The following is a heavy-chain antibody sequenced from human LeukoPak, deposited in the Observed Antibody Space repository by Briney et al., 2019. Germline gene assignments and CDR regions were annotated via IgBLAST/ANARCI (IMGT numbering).Heavy chain of an antibody. Sequence: GASVKVSCKASGGTFSSYAISWVRQAPGQGLEWMGGIIPIFGTANYAQKFQGRVTITADESTSTAYMELSSLRSEDTAVYYCARGGVVPAAPTYYYMDVWGKGTTVTVSS. D-gene: IGHD2-2*01. V-gene: IGHV1-69*13. J-gene: IGHJ6*03. CDR2: IIPIFGTA. CDR3: ARGGVVPAAPTYYYMDV. CDR1: GGTFSSYA.